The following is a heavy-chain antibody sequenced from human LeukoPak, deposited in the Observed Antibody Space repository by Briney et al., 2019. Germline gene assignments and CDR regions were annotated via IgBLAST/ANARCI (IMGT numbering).Heavy chain of an antibody. CDR2: IYYSGST. CDR3: ARSYGDYVSIYYFDY. Sequence: SQTLSLTCTVSGGSISSGSYYWSWIRQPPGKGLEWIGYIYYSGSTNYNPSLKSRVTISVDTSKNQFSLKLSSVTAADTAVYYCARSYGDYVSIYYFDYWGQGTLVTVSS. D-gene: IGHD4-17*01. J-gene: IGHJ4*02. V-gene: IGHV4-61*01. CDR1: GGSISSGSYY.